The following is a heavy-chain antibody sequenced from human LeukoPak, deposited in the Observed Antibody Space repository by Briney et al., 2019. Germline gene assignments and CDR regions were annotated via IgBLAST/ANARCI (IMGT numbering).Heavy chain of an antibody. J-gene: IGHJ4*02. D-gene: IGHD6-6*01. Sequence: ASVKVSCKASGYTFTSYGISWVRQAPGQGLEWMGWISAYKGNTNYAQKLQGRVTMTTDTSTSTAYMELRSLRSDDTAVYYCARVEIGAAPALGDYWGQGTLVTVSS. CDR2: ISAYKGNT. V-gene: IGHV1-18*01. CDR3: ARVEIGAAPALGDY. CDR1: GYTFTSYG.